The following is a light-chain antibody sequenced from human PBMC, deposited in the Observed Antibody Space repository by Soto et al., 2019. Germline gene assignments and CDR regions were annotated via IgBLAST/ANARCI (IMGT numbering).Light chain of an antibody. V-gene: IGKV1-5*03. Sequence: DSQMPQSPSTLSVSVGDRVTITCRASQSISTWLAWYQQKPGKAPNLLIYKASSLESGVPSRFSGSGSGTEFTLTISSLQPDDSATYYCQQYNSYSWTFGQGTKVDI. J-gene: IGKJ1*01. CDR2: KAS. CDR3: QQYNSYSWT. CDR1: QSISTW.